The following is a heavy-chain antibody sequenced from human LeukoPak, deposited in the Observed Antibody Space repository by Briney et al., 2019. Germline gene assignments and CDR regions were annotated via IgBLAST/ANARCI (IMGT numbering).Heavy chain of an antibody. CDR3: AKVPGYYYDSSGLPDY. CDR1: GFTFSSYG. Sequence: GGTLRLSCAAPGFTFSSYGMSWVRQAPGKGLEWVSAISGSGGSTYYADSVKGRFTISRDNSKNTLYLQMNSLRAEDTAVYYCAKVPGYYYDSSGLPDYWGQGTLVTVSS. J-gene: IGHJ4*02. D-gene: IGHD3-22*01. CDR2: ISGSGGST. V-gene: IGHV3-23*01.